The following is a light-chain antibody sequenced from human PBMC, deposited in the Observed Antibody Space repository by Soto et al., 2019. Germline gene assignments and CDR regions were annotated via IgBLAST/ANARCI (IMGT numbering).Light chain of an antibody. CDR1: QDIGDW. CDR2: SAS. V-gene: IGKV1-12*01. CDR3: QQADVVPPWT. J-gene: IGKJ1*01. Sequence: DIQMTQSPSSVSASVGDRVTITCRASQDIGDWLAWYQQKPGKAPRLLIYSASTLQSGVPSRCSGSGSGTDFTLTISSLQAEDLATYFCQQADVVPPWTFGQGTKVEI.